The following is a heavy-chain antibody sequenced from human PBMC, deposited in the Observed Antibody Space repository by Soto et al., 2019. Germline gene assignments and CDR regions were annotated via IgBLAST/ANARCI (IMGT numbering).Heavy chain of an antibody. V-gene: IGHV1-69*04. CDR2: IIPILGIA. CDR1: GGTFSSYT. J-gene: IGHJ6*03. D-gene: IGHD5-12*01. Sequence: SVKVSCKASGGTFSSYTISWVRQAHGQGLEWMGKIIPILGIANYAQKFQGRVTITADKSTSTAYMELSSLRSEDTAVYYCARDGGEPSEGYDFDYYYYMDVWGKGTTVTVSS. CDR3: ARDGGEPSEGYDFDYYYYMDV.